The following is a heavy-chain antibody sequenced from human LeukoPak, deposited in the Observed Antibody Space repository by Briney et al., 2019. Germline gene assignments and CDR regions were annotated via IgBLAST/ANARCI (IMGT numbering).Heavy chain of an antibody. CDR3: ARDGPQDYYYGMDV. Sequence: GGSLRLSCAASGFTFSSYWMSWVRQAPGKGLEWVANIKQDGSEKYYVDSVKGRFTISRDNAKNLLYLQMNSLRAEDTAVYYCARDGPQDYYYGMDVWGQGTTVTVSS. CDR1: GFTFSSYW. CDR2: IKQDGSEK. V-gene: IGHV3-7*04. J-gene: IGHJ6*02.